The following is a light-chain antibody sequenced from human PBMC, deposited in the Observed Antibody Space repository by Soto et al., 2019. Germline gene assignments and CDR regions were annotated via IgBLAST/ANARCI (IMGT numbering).Light chain of an antibody. CDR3: CSYAGGASVV. J-gene: IGLJ2*01. CDR2: EDM. CDR1: SSDIGRYNL. Sequence: QSALTQPASVSGSPGQSITISCTGTSSDIGRYNLVSWYQQHPGKAPKLIIYEDMERPSGVSDRFSGSKSGNTASLTISGLQTEDEADYYCCSYAGGASVVFGGGTKLTVL. V-gene: IGLV2-23*01.